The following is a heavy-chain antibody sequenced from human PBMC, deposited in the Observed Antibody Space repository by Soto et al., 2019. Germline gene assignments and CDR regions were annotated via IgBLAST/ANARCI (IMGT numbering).Heavy chain of an antibody. Sequence: GGSLRLSCAASGFTFSSYSMNWVRQAPGKGLEWVSSISGSSGSIYYADSVKGRFTISRDNAKNSLYLQMNSLGAEDTAVYYCARIVATIYYYYDGIDVWGQGTTVTVSS. CDR1: GFTFSSYS. V-gene: IGHV3-21*01. D-gene: IGHD5-12*01. CDR3: ARIVATIYYYYDGIDV. J-gene: IGHJ6*02. CDR2: ISGSSGSI.